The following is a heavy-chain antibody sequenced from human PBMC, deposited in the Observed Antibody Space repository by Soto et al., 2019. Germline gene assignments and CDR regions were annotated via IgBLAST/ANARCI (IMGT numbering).Heavy chain of an antibody. J-gene: IGHJ5*02. V-gene: IGHV1-46*03. CDR1: GYTFTSYY. CDR2: VNPTGGST. D-gene: IGHD6-25*01. CDR3: ARHLAAGGS. Sequence: QVQLVQSGAEVKKPGASVRVSCKASGYTFTSYYIHWVRQAPGQGLEWMAIVNPTGGSTNYAQKFQGRVTVTFDTSTSTVFMELNSLRYEDTAVYYCARHLAAGGSWGQGTLVTVSS.